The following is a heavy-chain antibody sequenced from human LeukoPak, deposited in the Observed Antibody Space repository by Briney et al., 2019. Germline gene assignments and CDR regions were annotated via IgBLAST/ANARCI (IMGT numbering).Heavy chain of an antibody. CDR3: ARAIAVAAFGY. D-gene: IGHD6-19*01. CDR1: GGSFSGYY. V-gene: IGHV4-34*01. CDR2: INHSGST. Sequence: SETLSVTCAVYGGSFSGYYWSWIRQPPGKGLEWIGEINHSGSTNYNPSLKSRVTISVDTSKNQFSLKLSSVTAADTAVYYCARAIAVAAFGYWGQGTLVTVSS. J-gene: IGHJ4*02.